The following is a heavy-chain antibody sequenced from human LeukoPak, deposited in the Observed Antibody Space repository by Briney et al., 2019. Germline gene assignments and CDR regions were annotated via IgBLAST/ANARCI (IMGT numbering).Heavy chain of an antibody. V-gene: IGHV3-64*01. J-gene: IGHJ4*02. CDR2: ISSNGGST. CDR1: GFTFSSYA. D-gene: IGHD6-19*01. Sequence: GGSLRLSCAASGFTFSSYAMHWVRQAPGKGLEFVSAISSNGGSTYYANSVKGRFTISRDNSKNTLYLQMGSLRADDIAVYYCARGITGYSSPRLDYWGQGTLVTVSS. CDR3: ARGITGYSSPRLDY.